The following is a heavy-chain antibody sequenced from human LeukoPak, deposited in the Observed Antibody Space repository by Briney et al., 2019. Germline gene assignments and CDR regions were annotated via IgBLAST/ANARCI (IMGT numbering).Heavy chain of an antibody. CDR2: ISTDGGTT. CDR3: IRGKWDIVVVSAGSNWFDT. J-gene: IGHJ5*02. D-gene: IGHD2-2*01. V-gene: IGHV3-74*01. Sequence: GGSLRLSCEVSGFTFSSHWMHWVRQRPGNGLVWVSRISTDGGTTNYADSVKGRFTISRDNAKNTLYLQMNSLRVEDTAVYYCIRGKWDIVVVSAGSNWFDTWGQGTLVTVSS. CDR1: GFTFSSHW.